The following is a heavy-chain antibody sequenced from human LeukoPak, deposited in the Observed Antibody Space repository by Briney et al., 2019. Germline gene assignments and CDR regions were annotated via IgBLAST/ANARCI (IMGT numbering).Heavy chain of an antibody. Sequence: ASVKASCKVSGHTLSDLTMHWVRQAPGKGLEWMGGFDPGNGEIIYAQKFQGRVTMTEDASTDTAFMELSSLKSEDTAVYYCAAGGLYDLLPYWGQGTLVTVSS. CDR2: FDPGNGEI. V-gene: IGHV1-24*01. CDR1: GHTLSDLT. J-gene: IGHJ4*02. CDR3: AAGGLYDLLPY. D-gene: IGHD3-3*01.